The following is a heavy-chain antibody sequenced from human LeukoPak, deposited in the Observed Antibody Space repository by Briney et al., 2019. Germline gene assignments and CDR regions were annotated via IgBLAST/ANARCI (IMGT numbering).Heavy chain of an antibody. CDR3: TRDDGMIVPFDY. V-gene: IGHV3-49*04. J-gene: IGHJ4*02. CDR2: IRSKAYGGTT. Sequence: GGSLRLSCTASGFTFDDYAMSWVRQTPGKGLEWVGFIRSKAYGGTTEYAASVKGRFTISRDDSKSIAYLQMNSLKTEDTAVYYCTRDDGMIVPFDYWGQGTLVTVSS. D-gene: IGHD3-22*01. CDR1: GFTFDDYA.